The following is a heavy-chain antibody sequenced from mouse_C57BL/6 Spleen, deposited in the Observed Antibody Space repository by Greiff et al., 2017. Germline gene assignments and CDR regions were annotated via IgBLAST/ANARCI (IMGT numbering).Heavy chain of an antibody. CDR1: GFTFSSYS. Sequence: EVNVVASGEGFVKPGGSLKLSCAASGFTFSSYSLSLVRQTPEKRLEWVAYISSGGDYIYYADTVKGRFTISRDNARNTLYLQMSSLKSEDTAMYYCTRDGYDAMDYWGQGTSVTVSS. J-gene: IGHJ4*01. CDR3: TRDGYDAMDY. V-gene: IGHV5-9-1*02. CDR2: ISSGGDYI. D-gene: IGHD2-3*01.